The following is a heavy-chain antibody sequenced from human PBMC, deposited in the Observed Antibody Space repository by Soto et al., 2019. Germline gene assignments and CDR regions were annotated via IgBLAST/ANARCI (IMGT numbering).Heavy chain of an antibody. CDR2: IRDRAYSYAT. Sequence: EVLLVESGGGLVQPGGSLKLSCAASGFVFKDSSIHWVRQASGKGLEWVGRIRDRAYSYATAYAASVTGRFTISRDDSTNTAYLQMNSLETEDTAIYYCTRLISAAQYYWGQGTQVTVSS. CDR3: TRLISAAQYY. V-gene: IGHV3-73*01. CDR1: GFVFKDSS. J-gene: IGHJ4*02. D-gene: IGHD3-16*02.